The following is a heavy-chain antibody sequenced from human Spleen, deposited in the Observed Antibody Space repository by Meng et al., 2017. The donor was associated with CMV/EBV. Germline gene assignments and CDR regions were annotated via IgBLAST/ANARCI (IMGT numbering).Heavy chain of an antibody. CDR1: GFSVRSDY. Sequence: GESLKISCAVSGFSVRSDYMNWVRQAPGKGLEWVSSISSSSSYIYYADSVKGRFTISRDNAKNSLYLQMNSLRAEDTAVYYCARDTSSSSWYGDSMDVWGQGTTVTVSS. V-gene: IGHV3-21*01. D-gene: IGHD6-13*01. J-gene: IGHJ6*02. CDR3: ARDTSSSSWYGDSMDV. CDR2: ISSSSSYI.